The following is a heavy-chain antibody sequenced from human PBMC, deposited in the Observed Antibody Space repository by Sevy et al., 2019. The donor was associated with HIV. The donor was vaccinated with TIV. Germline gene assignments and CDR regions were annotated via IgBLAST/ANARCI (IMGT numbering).Heavy chain of an antibody. CDR2: ISGSGTRT. D-gene: IGHD3-22*01. J-gene: IGHJ6*03. CDR1: GFSFDSYG. Sequence: GGSLRLSCAVSGFSFDSYGMTWVRQAPGKGLEWVSGISGSGTRTYYADSVKGRFSSSRDNSKNRLYLQMNSLRSEDTAIYYLAKGGGGHYDPDEIGYYFYYYNMDVWGKGTTVTVSS. CDR3: AKGGGGHYDPDEIGYYFYYYNMDV. V-gene: IGHV3-23*01.